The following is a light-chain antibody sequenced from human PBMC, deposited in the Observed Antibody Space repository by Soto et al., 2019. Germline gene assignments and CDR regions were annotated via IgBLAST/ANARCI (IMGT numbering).Light chain of an antibody. CDR2: ANS. CDR1: SSNIGAGYD. J-gene: IGLJ1*01. V-gene: IGLV1-40*01. Sequence: QAVVTQPPSVSGAPGQRVTISCTGSSSNIGAGYDVHWYQHLPGTAPKLLIYANSNRPSGVPDRFSGSKSGTSASLAITGLQAENEADYYCQSYDSSLSADVFGTGTKVTVL. CDR3: QSYDSSLSADV.